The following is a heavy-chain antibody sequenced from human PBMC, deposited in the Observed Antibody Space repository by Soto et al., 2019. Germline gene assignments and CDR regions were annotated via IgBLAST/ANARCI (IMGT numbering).Heavy chain of an antibody. J-gene: IGHJ6*02. V-gene: IGHV4-59*01. Sequence: SETLSLACTVSGGSISSYYWSWIRQPPGKGLEWIGYIYYSGSTNYNPSLKSRVTISVDTSKNQLSLKLSSVTAADTAVYYCASTYCGGDCHQTHYDYYYGMDVWGQGTTVTVSS. CDR3: ASTYCGGDCHQTHYDYYYGMDV. CDR1: GGSISSYY. D-gene: IGHD2-21*02. CDR2: IYYSGST.